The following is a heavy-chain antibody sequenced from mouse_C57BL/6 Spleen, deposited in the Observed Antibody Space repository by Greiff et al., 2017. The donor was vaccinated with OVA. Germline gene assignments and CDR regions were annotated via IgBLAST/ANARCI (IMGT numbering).Heavy chain of an antibody. CDR3: ARSYYANWYFDV. V-gene: IGHV1-18*01. J-gene: IGHJ1*03. CDR1: GYTFTDYN. CDR2: INPNNGGT. Sequence: VQLQQSGPELVKPGASVKIPCKASGYTFTDYNMDWVKQSHGKSLEWIGAINPNNGGTIYNQKFKGKATLTVDKSSSTAYMELRSLTSEDTAVYYCARSYYANWYFDVWGTGTTVTVSS. D-gene: IGHD1-1*01.